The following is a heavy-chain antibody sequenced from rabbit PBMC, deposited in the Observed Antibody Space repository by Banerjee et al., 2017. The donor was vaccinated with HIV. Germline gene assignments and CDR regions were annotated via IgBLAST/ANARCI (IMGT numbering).Heavy chain of an antibody. D-gene: IGHD6-1*01. CDR1: GFSFSSSYW. CDR2: IYAGSSGST. V-gene: IGHV1S45*01. J-gene: IGHJ6*01. Sequence: QEQLEESGGDLVKPEGSLTLTCTASGFSFSSSYWICWVRQAPGKGLEWIACIYAGSSGSTYYASWAKGRFTISKTSSTTVTLQMTSLTAADTATYFCARGDYYTDYGYDLWGPGTLVTVS. CDR3: ARGDYYTDYGYDL.